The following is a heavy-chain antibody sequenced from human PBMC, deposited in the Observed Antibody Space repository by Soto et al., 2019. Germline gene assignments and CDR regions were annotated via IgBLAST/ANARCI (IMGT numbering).Heavy chain of an antibody. V-gene: IGHV3-7*05. CDR3: TLDCGGDCYSSYYYYGMDV. CDR2: IKQDGSEK. Sequence: GGSLRLSCAASGFTFSSYWMSWVRQAPGKGLEWVANIKQDGSEKYYVDSVKGRFTISRDNAKNSLYLQMNSLRAEDTAVYYCTLDCGGDCYSSYYYYGMDVWGQGTTVTVSS. J-gene: IGHJ6*02. CDR1: GFTFSSYW. D-gene: IGHD2-21*02.